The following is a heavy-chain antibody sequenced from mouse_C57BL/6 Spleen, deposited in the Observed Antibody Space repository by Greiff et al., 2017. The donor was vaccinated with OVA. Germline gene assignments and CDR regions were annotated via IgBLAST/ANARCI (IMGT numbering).Heavy chain of an antibody. CDR1: GYTFTDYY. Sequence: VQLQQSGAELVRPGASVKLSCKASGYTFTDYYINWVKQRPGQGLEWIARIYPGSGNTYYNEKFKGQATLTAEKSSSTAYMQLSSLTSEDSAVYFCAREDYYGSGYYAMWYSGEEDSVTAS. V-gene: IGHV1-76*01. D-gene: IGHD1-1*01. CDR2: IYPGSGNT. J-gene: IGHJ4*01. CDR3: AREDYYGSGYYAMWY.